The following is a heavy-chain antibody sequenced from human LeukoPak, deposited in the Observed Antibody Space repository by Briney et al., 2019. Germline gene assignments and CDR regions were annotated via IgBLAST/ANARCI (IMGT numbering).Heavy chain of an antibody. CDR2: IFSST. J-gene: IGHJ4*02. CDR1: GFTVSSNS. CDR3: MIGAGPYPHPYDY. Sequence: GGSLRLSCTLSGFTVSSNSMSCVRQAPEEGVEWVSFIFSSTRYSDSVQRRFTVSRDKSKNPLYLQMNSLRAEDTPMCSCMIGAGPYPHPYDYCGQGTLVTVSS. V-gene: IGHV3-53*01.